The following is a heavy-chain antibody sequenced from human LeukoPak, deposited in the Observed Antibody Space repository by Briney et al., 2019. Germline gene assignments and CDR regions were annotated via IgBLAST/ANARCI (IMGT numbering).Heavy chain of an antibody. D-gene: IGHD3-10*01. CDR1: GFTFSSYS. Sequence: GGSLRLSCAASGFTFSSYSMNWVRQAPGKGLEWVSSISSSSSYIYYADSVKGRFTISRDNSKNTLYLQMNSLRAEDTAVYYCARMGSGSYDYWGQGTLVTVSS. CDR3: ARMGSGSYDY. V-gene: IGHV3-21*04. J-gene: IGHJ4*02. CDR2: ISSSSSYI.